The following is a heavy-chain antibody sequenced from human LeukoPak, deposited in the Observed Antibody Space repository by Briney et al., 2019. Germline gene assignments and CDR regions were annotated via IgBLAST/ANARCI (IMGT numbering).Heavy chain of an antibody. D-gene: IGHD2-2*01. CDR2: IYYSGST. J-gene: IGHJ5*02. CDR1: GGSISGGGYY. CDR3: ARGNIVVVPAQYNWFDP. V-gene: IGHV4-31*03. Sequence: SETLSLTCTVSGGSISGGGYYWSWIRQHPGTGLEWLGYIYYSGSTYYNPSLKSRVTISVDTSKNQFSLKLSSVTAADTAVYYCARGNIVVVPAQYNWFDPWGQGTLVTVSS.